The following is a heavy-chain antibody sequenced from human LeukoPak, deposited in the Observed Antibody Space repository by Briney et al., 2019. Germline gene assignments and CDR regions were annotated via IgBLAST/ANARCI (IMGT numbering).Heavy chain of an antibody. D-gene: IGHD2-15*01. J-gene: IGHJ4*02. CDR1: GGSISSGDYY. V-gene: IGHV4-31*03. CDR2: IHYSGST. CDR3: ARDVVL. Sequence: SETLPLTCTVSGGSISSGDYYWSWIRQHPGKGLEWIGYIHYSGSTYYNPSLKSRLTITVDTSKNQFSLKLSSVTAADTAVYYCARDVVLWGQGTLVTVSS.